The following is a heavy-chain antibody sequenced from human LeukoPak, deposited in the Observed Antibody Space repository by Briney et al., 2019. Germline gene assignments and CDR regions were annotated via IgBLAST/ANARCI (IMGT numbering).Heavy chain of an antibody. CDR2: IYYSGST. V-gene: IGHV4-59*12. Sequence: PSETLSLTCTVSGGSISSYYWSWIRQPPGKGLKWIGYIYYSGSTYYNPSLKSRVTISVDRSKNQFSLKLSSVTAADTAVYYCARNYDFWSGYNWFDPWGQGTLVTVSS. J-gene: IGHJ5*02. CDR3: ARNYDFWSGYNWFDP. CDR1: GGSISSYY. D-gene: IGHD3-3*01.